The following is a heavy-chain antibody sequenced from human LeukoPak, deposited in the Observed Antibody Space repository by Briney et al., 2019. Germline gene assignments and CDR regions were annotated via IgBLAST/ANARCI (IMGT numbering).Heavy chain of an antibody. Sequence: PGGSLRLSCAASGFTFSSYAMSWVRQAPGKGLEWVSAISGSGGSTYYADSVKGRFTISRDNSKNTLYLQMNSLRAEDTAVYYCAKDYQLYSGSHPFDYWGQGTLVTVSS. CDR3: AKDYQLYSGSHPFDY. CDR1: GFTFSSYA. D-gene: IGHD1-26*01. CDR2: ISGSGGST. J-gene: IGHJ4*02. V-gene: IGHV3-23*01.